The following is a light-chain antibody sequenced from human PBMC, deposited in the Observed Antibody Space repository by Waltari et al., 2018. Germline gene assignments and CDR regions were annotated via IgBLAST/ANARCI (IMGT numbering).Light chain of an antibody. CDR2: SKH. V-gene: IGLV1-47*02. CDR3: AACDDSLSGRV. J-gene: IGLJ3*02. Sequence: QSVLTQPPSASGTPGQRVTISCSGSSSNIGSNYVYWYQQLPGTAPKLLILSKHQRPSGVPDRFAGSKSGTSASLAISGLRSEDEADYYCAACDDSLSGRVCGGGTKLTVL. CDR1: SSNIGSNY.